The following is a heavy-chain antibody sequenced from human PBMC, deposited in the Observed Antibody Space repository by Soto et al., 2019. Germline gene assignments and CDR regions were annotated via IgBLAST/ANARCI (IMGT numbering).Heavy chain of an antibody. CDR1: GGYISSSSYY. Sequence: PSETKSLTCTVSGGYISSSSYYWSWIRQPPGKGLEWIGGINHSGSTYYNPSLKSRVTISVDTSKNQFSLKLSSVTAADTAVYYCQVSFRRFAYYYGMDVWGQGTTVTVSS. CDR2: INHSGST. CDR3: QVSFRRFAYYYGMDV. V-gene: IGHV4-39*07. D-gene: IGHD3-16*01. J-gene: IGHJ6*02.